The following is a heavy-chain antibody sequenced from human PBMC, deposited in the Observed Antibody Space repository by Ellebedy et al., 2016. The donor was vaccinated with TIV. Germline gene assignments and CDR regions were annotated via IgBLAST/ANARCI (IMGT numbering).Heavy chain of an antibody. Sequence: GGSLRLXCAASGFTFDDYGMSWVRQAPGKGLEWVSDINWNGGSTGYADSVKGRFTISRDNAKNSLYLQMNSLRAEDTALYYCARSGSYYGRFDYWGRGTLVTVSS. CDR1: GFTFDDYG. CDR2: INWNGGST. CDR3: ARSGSYYGRFDY. D-gene: IGHD1-26*01. J-gene: IGHJ4*02. V-gene: IGHV3-20*04.